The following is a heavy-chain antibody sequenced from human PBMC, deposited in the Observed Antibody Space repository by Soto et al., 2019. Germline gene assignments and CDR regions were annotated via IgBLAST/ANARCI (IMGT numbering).Heavy chain of an antibody. J-gene: IGHJ6*02. D-gene: IGHD2-2*01. CDR1: GGTFSSYA. CDR3: ARKVVVVPAATLYYYYGMDV. CDR2: IIPIFGTA. Sequence: QVQLVQSGAEVKKPGSSVKVSCKASGGTFSSYAISWVRQAPGQGLEWMGGIIPIFGTANYAQKFQGRVTITADESTSTAYMELSSLRSEDTAVYYWARKVVVVPAATLYYYYGMDVWGQGTTVTVSS. V-gene: IGHV1-69*01.